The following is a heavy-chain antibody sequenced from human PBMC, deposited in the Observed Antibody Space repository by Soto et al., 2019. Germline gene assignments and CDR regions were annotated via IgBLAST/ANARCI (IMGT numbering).Heavy chain of an antibody. CDR1: GSTFNSYW. Sequence: PGGSLRLSCTASGSTFNSYWMWWVRQAPGKGLQWVANINDDGSEKYYLDSVRGRFIISRGNANNSVHLHMNSLRGEDTAVYYCAKDGNYYDGSVWYDVFDIWGQGTMVTVSS. D-gene: IGHD3-22*01. V-gene: IGHV3-7*03. J-gene: IGHJ3*02. CDR3: AKDGNYYDGSVWYDVFDI. CDR2: INDDGSEK.